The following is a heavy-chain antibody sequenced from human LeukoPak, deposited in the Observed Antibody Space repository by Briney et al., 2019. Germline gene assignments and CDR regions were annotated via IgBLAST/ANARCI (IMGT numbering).Heavy chain of an antibody. CDR2: IYSGGST. Sequence: GGSLRLSCAASGFTVSSNYMSWVRQAPGKGLEWVSVIYSGGSTYYADSVKGRFTISRDNSKNTLYLQMNSLRAEDTAVYYCARERNGYSYGDLDYWGQGTLVTVSS. V-gene: IGHV3-66*01. J-gene: IGHJ4*02. D-gene: IGHD5-18*01. CDR1: GFTVSSNY. CDR3: ARERNGYSYGDLDY.